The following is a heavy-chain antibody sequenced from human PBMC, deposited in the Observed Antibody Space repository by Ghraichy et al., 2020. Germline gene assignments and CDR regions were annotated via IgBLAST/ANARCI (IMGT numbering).Heavy chain of an antibody. Sequence: SETLSLTCTVSGGSITSDYWSWIRQPPGKGLEWIGYINYSGGTKYNPSLKSRVTISIDTSRNQFSLKLTSVTAADTAVYPCARNFKIAPYSSGWSFDYWGQGALVTVSS. D-gene: IGHD6-19*01. CDR2: INYSGGT. CDR1: GGSITSDY. V-gene: IGHV4-59*01. CDR3: ARNFKIAPYSSGWSFDY. J-gene: IGHJ4*02.